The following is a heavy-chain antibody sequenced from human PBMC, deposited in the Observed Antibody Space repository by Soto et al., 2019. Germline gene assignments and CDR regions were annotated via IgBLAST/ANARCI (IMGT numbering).Heavy chain of an antibody. J-gene: IGHJ4*02. V-gene: IGHV4-61*01. CDR2: IYYSGTT. Sequence: XETLSLTCAVSGYSVSNDNYYWSWIRQPPGKGLEWIGYIYYSGTTNYNSYLKSRLSLSVDMSKNQFSLKLASVTAADTAVYFCARSQRGRTAFTFDYWGQGALVTVSS. CDR3: ARSQRGRTAFTFDY. D-gene: IGHD3-16*01. CDR1: GYSVSNDNYY.